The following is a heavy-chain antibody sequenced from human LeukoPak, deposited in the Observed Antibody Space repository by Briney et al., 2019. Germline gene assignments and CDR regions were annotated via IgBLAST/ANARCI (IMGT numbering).Heavy chain of an antibody. CDR1: TYSISSGYS. CDR3: AKTDYGHYSGFEV. D-gene: IGHD4-17*01. J-gene: IGHJ3*01. Sequence: SETLSLTCVVSTYSISSGYSWGWIRQPPGKGLEWIGSMYLSGTTHYNPSLKSRVTISVDKSESQFSLKVMFVTAADSAIYFCAKTDYGHYSGFEVWGQGIMVTVSS. CDR2: MYLSGTT. V-gene: IGHV4-38-2*01.